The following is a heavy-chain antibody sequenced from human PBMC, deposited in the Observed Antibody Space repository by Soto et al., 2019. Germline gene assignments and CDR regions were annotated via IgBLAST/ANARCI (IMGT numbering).Heavy chain of an antibody. J-gene: IGHJ5*02. V-gene: IGHV1-69*06. Sequence: SVKVSCKXSGGTFSSYAISWVRQAPGQGLEWMGGIIPIFGTANYAQKFQGRVTITADKSTSTAYMELSSLRSEDTAVYYCARGGGYCSGGSCYGWFDPWGQGTLVTVSS. CDR1: GGTFSSYA. CDR2: IIPIFGTA. D-gene: IGHD2-15*01. CDR3: ARGGGYCSGGSCYGWFDP.